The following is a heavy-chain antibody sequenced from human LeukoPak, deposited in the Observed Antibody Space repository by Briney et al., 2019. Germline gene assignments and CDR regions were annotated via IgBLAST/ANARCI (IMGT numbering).Heavy chain of an antibody. Sequence: ASVKVSCKASGYTFTSYYMHWVRQAPGQGLEWMGIINPSGGSTSYAQKFQGRVTMTRDMSTSTVYMELSSLRSEDTAVYYCARDGRNGYISYWGQGTLVTVSS. D-gene: IGHD5-24*01. CDR2: INPSGGST. CDR3: ARDGRNGYISY. J-gene: IGHJ4*02. V-gene: IGHV1-46*01. CDR1: GYTFTSYY.